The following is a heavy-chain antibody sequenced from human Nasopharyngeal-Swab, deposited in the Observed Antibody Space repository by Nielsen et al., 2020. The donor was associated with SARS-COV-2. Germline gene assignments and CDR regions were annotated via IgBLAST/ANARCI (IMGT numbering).Heavy chain of an antibody. Sequence: GGSLRLSCAVSGFSSSDSAMTWVRQAAGKGLEWVSSISFSGGRTYYAESVRGRFTISRDNSKNTVYLQMGGLGAEDTAVYYCAKVNGYHRDNGDFEYWGQGTLVTVAS. J-gene: IGHJ4*02. V-gene: IGHV3-23*01. CDR2: ISFSGGRT. D-gene: IGHD5-24*01. CDR1: GFSSSDSA. CDR3: AKVNGYHRDNGDFEY.